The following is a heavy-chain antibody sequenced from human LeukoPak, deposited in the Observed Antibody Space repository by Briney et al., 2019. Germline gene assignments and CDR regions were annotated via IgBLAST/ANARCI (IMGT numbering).Heavy chain of an antibody. J-gene: IGHJ4*02. Sequence: GGSLRLSCAASGFIFSDYYMRWIRQAPGKGLELAAYITSRSIYTSYAHSVKGRFIISRDDARNSLYLQMNSLRAEDTALYYCAKNIAAPTTPFDYWGQGTLVTVSS. D-gene: IGHD6-13*01. CDR1: GFIFSDYY. V-gene: IGHV3-11*03. CDR2: ITSRSIYT. CDR3: AKNIAAPTTPFDY.